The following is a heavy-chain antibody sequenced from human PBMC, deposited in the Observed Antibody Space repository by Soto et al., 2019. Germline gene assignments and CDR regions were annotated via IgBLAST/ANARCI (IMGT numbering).Heavy chain of an antibody. CDR2: ISNDGGDK. Sequence: GGSLRLSCAASGFTFSSYGMHWVRQAPGKGLEWVAVISNDGGDKYYADSAKGRFTISRDNSKNTLYLRMNSLRAEDTAVYYCAKVPYNWNDRYYGMDVWGQGTTVTVSS. CDR3: AKVPYNWNDRYYGMDV. V-gene: IGHV3-30*18. J-gene: IGHJ6*02. D-gene: IGHD1-20*01. CDR1: GFTFSSYG.